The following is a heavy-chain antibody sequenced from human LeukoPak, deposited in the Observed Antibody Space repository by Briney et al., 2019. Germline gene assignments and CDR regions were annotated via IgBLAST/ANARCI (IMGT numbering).Heavy chain of an antibody. CDR1: GGSITSSSYY. CDR3: ARDGWGVVVPAASFDI. Sequence: PSETLSLTCTVSGGSITSSSYYWGWIRQPPGKGLEWIGSIYYSGSTYYNPSLKSRVTISVDTSKNHFSLKLSSVTAADTAAYYCARDGWGVVVPAASFDIWGQGTMVTVSS. J-gene: IGHJ3*02. CDR2: IYYSGST. D-gene: IGHD2-2*01. V-gene: IGHV4-39*02.